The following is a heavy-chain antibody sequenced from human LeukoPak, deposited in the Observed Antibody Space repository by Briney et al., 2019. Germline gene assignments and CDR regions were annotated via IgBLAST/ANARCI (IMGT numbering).Heavy chain of an antibody. D-gene: IGHD5-24*01. Sequence: GGSLRLSCAASGXTFSSYWMHWVRQAPGKGLVWVSRINSDGSSTSYADSVKGRFTISRDNAKNTLYLQMNSLRAEDTAVYYCARVLVEMATTYYFDYWGQGTLVTVSS. V-gene: IGHV3-74*01. CDR2: INSDGSST. J-gene: IGHJ4*02. CDR1: GXTFSSYW. CDR3: ARVLVEMATTYYFDY.